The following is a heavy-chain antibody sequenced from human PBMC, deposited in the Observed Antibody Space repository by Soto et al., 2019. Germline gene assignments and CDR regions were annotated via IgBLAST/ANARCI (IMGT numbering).Heavy chain of an antibody. CDR3: ARDIAYYGSGSYYKGVDYYYYGMDV. Sequence: QVQLVESGGGVVQPGRSLRLSCAASGFTFSSYAMHWVRQAPGKGLEWVAVISYDGSNKYYADSVKGRFTISRVNSKNTLYLQMNSLRAEDTAVYYCARDIAYYGSGSYYKGVDYYYYGMDVWGQGTTVTVSS. V-gene: IGHV3-30-3*01. D-gene: IGHD3-10*01. CDR1: GFTFSSYA. CDR2: ISYDGSNK. J-gene: IGHJ6*02.